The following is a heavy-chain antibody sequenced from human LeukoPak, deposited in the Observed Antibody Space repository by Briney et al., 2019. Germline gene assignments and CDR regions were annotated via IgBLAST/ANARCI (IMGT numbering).Heavy chain of an antibody. J-gene: IGHJ4*02. CDR3: VRLRYTYGKNFDC. CDR2: IQQDGSEK. D-gene: IGHD5-18*01. CDR1: GFTFKGYW. Sequence: GGSLSLSCAASGFTFKGYWMSWVRQAPGKGLEWVANIQQDGSEKKYVDSVKGRFTISRDNAKNSLYLQMDSLRAEDTAVYYCVRLRYTYGKNFDCWGQGTLVSVSS. V-gene: IGHV3-7*01.